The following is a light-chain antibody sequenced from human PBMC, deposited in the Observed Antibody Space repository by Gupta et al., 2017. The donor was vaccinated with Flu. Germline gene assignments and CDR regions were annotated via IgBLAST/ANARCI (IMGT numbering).Light chain of an antibody. J-gene: IGKJ2*01. CDR1: QGLVYTDGNTF. CDR3: RQATYWPYT. Sequence: VTLGQPASISCRSSQGLVYTDGNTFLNWFQQRPGQSPRRLIYRVYNRDSGVPDRFSGSGSGTDFTLEISRVEAEDVGVYYCRQATYWPYTFGQGTKLEI. CDR2: RVY. V-gene: IGKV2-30*01.